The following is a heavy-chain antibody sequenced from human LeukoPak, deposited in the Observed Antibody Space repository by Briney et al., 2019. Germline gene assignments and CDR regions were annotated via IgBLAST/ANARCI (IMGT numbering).Heavy chain of an antibody. V-gene: IGHV1-2*02. CDR2: INPNSGGT. CDR3: ARTSNYDSSGYPYYYYYMDV. Sequence: ASVKVSCKASGYTFTGYYMHWVRQAPGQGLEWMGWINPNSGGTNYAQKFQGGVTMTRDTSISTAYMELSRLRSDDTAVYYCARTSNYDSSGYPYYYYYMDVWGKGTTVTVSS. D-gene: IGHD3-22*01. CDR1: GYTFTGYY. J-gene: IGHJ6*03.